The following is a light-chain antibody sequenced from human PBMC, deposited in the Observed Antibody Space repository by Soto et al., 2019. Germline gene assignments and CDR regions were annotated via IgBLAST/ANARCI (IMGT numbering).Light chain of an antibody. CDR2: GAS. J-gene: IGKJ2*01. Sequence: EIVLTQSPGTLSLSPGERATXSCRASQSVSSSYLAWYQQKPGQAPRLLIYGASSRATGIPDRFSGSGSGTDFTLTISRLEPEDFAVYYCQQYGSSPPMYTFGQGTKLEIK. CDR1: QSVSSSY. V-gene: IGKV3-20*01. CDR3: QQYGSSPPMYT.